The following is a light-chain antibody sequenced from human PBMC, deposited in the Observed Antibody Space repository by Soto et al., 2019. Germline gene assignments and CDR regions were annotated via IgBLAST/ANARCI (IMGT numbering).Light chain of an antibody. J-gene: IGKJ4*01. CDR1: QGISNW. V-gene: IGKV1-12*01. CDR2: TGS. Sequence: DIQMTQSPSSVSASVGDRVSITCRASQGISNWFAWYQQKPGRAPKLLLYTGSSLQSGVPSRFSCNGSGTDFTLTISSLQPEDVATDYCQQANSFPLTFRGGTNVEIK. CDR3: QQANSFPLT.